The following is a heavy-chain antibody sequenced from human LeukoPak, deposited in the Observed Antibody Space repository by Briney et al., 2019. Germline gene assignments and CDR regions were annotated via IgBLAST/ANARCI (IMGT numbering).Heavy chain of an antibody. J-gene: IGHJ6*02. CDR3: ARENGSGSYYRYGMDV. CDR1: GGSISSGSYY. V-gene: IGHV4-61*02. Sequence: PSQTLSLTCTVSGGSISSGSYYWSWIRQPAGKGLEWIGRIYTGGSTNYNPSLKSRVAISVDTSKNQFSRKLSSVTAADTAVYYCARENGSGSYYRYGMDVWGQGTTVTVSS. D-gene: IGHD3-10*01. CDR2: IYTGGST.